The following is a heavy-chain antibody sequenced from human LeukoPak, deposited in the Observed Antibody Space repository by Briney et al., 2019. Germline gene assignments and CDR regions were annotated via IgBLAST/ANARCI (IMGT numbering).Heavy chain of an antibody. CDR3: AKLEGYHVRGGHYFDY. D-gene: IGHD3-10*01. CDR2: IRYDGSHK. V-gene: IGHV3-30*02. CDR1: GFIFSTFG. Sequence: GGSLRLSCAASGFIFSTFGMHWVRQAPGKGLEWVAFIRYDGSHKYHADSVKGRFTISRDNSKNTLYLQMNSLRAEDTAVYYFAKLEGYHVRGGHYFDYWGQGTLVTVS. J-gene: IGHJ4*02.